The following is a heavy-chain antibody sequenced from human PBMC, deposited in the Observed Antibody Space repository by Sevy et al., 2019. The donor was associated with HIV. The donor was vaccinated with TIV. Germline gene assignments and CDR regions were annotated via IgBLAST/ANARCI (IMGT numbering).Heavy chain of an antibody. D-gene: IGHD3-22*01. V-gene: IGHV4-39*01. CDR1: GGSISSSSYY. CDR3: ARQGGYYYDSSGYYSEAKPYYFDY. J-gene: IGHJ4*02. CDR2: IYYSGST. Sequence: SETLSLTCTVSGGSISSSSYYWGWIRQPPGKGLEWIGSIYYSGSTYYNPSLKSRVTISVDTCKNQFSLKLSSVTAAETAVYYCARQGGYYYDSSGYYSEAKPYYFDYWGQGTLVTVSS.